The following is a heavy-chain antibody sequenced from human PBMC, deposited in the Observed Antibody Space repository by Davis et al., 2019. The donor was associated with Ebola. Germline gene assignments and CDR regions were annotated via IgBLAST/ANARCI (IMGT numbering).Heavy chain of an antibody. CDR2: IIPILGIA. D-gene: IGHD3-10*01. Sequence: SVKVSCKASGGTFSSYAISWVRQAPGQGLEWMGRIIPILGIANYAQKFQGRVTITADKSTSTAYMELSSLRSEDTAVYYCARGYYGSGSEYYYYYGMDVWGQGTTVTVSS. CDR3: ARGYYGSGSEYYYYYGMDV. CDR1: GGTFSSYA. J-gene: IGHJ6*02. V-gene: IGHV1-69*04.